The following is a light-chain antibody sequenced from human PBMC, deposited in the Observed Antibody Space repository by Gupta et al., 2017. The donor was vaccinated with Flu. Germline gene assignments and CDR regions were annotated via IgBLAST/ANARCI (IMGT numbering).Light chain of an antibody. CDR3: QQRSSWPLT. J-gene: IGKJ4*01. Sequence: ELVLTQSPATLSLSPGARATLSCRASQSVNWYLAWYQQKPGQAPRLLIYDASHRATGIPARFSGSGSGTDFTLTVSSLEPEDFAVYYCQQRSSWPLTFGGGTKVEIK. CDR1: QSVNWY. CDR2: DAS. V-gene: IGKV3-11*01.